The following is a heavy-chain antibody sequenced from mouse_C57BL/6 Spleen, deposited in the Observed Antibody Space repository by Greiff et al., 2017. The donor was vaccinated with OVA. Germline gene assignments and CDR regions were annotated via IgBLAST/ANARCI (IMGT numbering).Heavy chain of an antibody. D-gene: IGHD2-4*01. Sequence: VKLVESGPGLVQPSQSLSITCTVSGFSLTSYGVHWVRQSPGKGLEWLGVIWSGGSTDYNAAFISRLSISKDNSKSQVFFKMNSLQADDTAIYYCARLYYDYDYAMDYWGQGTSVTVSS. CDR3: ARLYYDYDYAMDY. CDR1: GFSLTSYG. CDR2: IWSGGST. J-gene: IGHJ4*01. V-gene: IGHV2-2*01.